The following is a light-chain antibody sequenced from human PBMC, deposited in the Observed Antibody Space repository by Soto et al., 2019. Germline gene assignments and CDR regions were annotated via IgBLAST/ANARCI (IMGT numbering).Light chain of an antibody. Sequence: QSALSQPGSVSGSPGQSITISYTGTSSDVGGYNYVSWYQHHPGKAPKLIIYDVSNRPSGVSIRFSGSKSDNTASLTISGLQPEDEADYHCSSYTTSNTRQIVFGTGTKVTVL. CDR3: SSYTTSNTRQIV. CDR1: SSDVGGYNY. CDR2: DVS. J-gene: IGLJ1*01. V-gene: IGLV2-14*03.